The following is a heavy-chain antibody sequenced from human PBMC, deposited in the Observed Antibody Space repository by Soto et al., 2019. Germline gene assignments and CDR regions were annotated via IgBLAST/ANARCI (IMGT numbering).Heavy chain of an antibody. CDR2: ISSNDEE. CDR3: ARIQIPEFDYDFLVPDVVFYALDV. J-gene: IGHJ6*02. Sequence: QVTLKESGPVLVKPTETLTLTCTVSGFSLTNPKLGVSWIRQPPGKPLEWLAHISSNDEESDSTSLKSRLTISKDTSKSQVVLTLTNVDHVDTATYFCARIQIPEFDYDFLVPDVVFYALDVWGQGTTVTVS. V-gene: IGHV2-26*01. D-gene: IGHD3-3*01. CDR1: GFSLTNPKLG.